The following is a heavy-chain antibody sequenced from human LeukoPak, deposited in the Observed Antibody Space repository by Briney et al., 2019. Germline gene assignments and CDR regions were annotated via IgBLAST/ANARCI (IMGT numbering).Heavy chain of an antibody. J-gene: IGHJ4*02. V-gene: IGHV3-23*01. CDR3: VRSLRSADF. CDR1: GFTFSSSA. CDR2: ISNNGGYT. Sequence: RGSLRLSCAASGFTFSSSAMSWVRQAPGKGLEWVSAISNNGGYTYYADSVQGRFTISRDNAKNTLFLQMDSLRPEDTAVYYCVRSLRSADFWGQGTLVTVSS.